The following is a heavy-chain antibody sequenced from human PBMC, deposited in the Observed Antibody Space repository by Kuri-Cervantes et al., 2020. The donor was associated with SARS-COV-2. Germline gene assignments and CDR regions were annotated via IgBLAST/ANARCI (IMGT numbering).Heavy chain of an antibody. Sequence: GESLKISCAASGFTFSNAWMSWVRQAPGKGLEWVAAISGGGEATYYADSVKGRFAISRDNAKNMLFLQMNSLRAEDTAVYYCVRDGDHWNFDYWGQGTLVTVSS. V-gene: IGHV3-74*01. CDR3: VRDGDHWNFDY. J-gene: IGHJ4*02. CDR2: ISGGGEAT. D-gene: IGHD1-1*01. CDR1: GFTFSNAW.